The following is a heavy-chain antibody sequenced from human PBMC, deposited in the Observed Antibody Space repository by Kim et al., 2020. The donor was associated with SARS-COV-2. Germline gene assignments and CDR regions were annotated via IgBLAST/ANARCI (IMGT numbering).Heavy chain of an antibody. CDR2: INAGNGNT. Sequence: ASVKVSCKASGYTFTSYAMHWVRQAPGQRLEWMGWINAGNGNTKYSQKFQGRVTITRDTSASTAYMELSSLRSEDTAVYYCARATPGQYCSSTSCYGGEFDYWGPGTLVTVSS. V-gene: IGHV1-3*01. J-gene: IGHJ4*02. CDR3: ARATPGQYCSSTSCYGGEFDY. CDR1: GYTFTSYA. D-gene: IGHD2-2*01.